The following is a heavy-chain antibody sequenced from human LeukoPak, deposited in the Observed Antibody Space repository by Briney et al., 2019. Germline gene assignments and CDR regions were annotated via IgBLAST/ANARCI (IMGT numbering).Heavy chain of an antibody. CDR3: ARLCIAAASTHNWFDR. D-gene: IGHD6-13*01. CDR1: GYSFPSFW. J-gene: IGHJ5*02. CDR2: IYSGESDT. V-gene: IGHV5-51*01. Sequence: GESLKISCKGSGYSFPSFWIGWVRQMPGKGLGWMGIIYSGESDTRYSPSFQGQVNSPADKSISIAYFPCSRLESSATAMYYIARLCIAAASTHNWFDRWGQGTPVTVSS.